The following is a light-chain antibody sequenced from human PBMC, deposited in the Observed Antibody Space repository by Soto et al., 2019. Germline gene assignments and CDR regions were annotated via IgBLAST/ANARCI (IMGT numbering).Light chain of an antibody. Sequence: DIQMTQSPSSLSASVGDRVTITCRASQSISSYLNWYQQKPGKAPKLLIYAASSLQSGVPSRFSGSGSGTDFTLTISSLQPEDFATYYCKQSYSPPRGTLGQGTKLEIK. CDR2: AAS. CDR3: KQSYSPPRGT. J-gene: IGKJ2*01. V-gene: IGKV1-39*01. CDR1: QSISSY.